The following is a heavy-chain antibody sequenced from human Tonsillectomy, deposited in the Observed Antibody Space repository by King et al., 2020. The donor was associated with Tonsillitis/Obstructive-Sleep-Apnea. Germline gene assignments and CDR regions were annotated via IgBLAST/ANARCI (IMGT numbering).Heavy chain of an antibody. CDR3: ERASSYYYMDV. CDR2: INRDESST. Sequence: EVQLVESGGGLVQPGGSLRLCCASSGFTFSSYWMHWARQAPGQGLVWISRINRDESSTSSPDSVKGRFTISRDNAKNTLYLQMNSLRAKDTAVYYCERASSYYYMDVWGKGTTVTVSS. J-gene: IGHJ6*03. V-gene: IGHV3-74*01. CDR1: GFTFSSYW.